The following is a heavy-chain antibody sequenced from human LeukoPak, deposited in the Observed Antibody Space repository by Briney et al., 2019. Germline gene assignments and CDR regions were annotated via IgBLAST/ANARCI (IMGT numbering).Heavy chain of an antibody. V-gene: IGHV1-2*02. D-gene: IGHD4-17*01. CDR2: INPNSGGT. J-gene: IGHJ3*02. CDR3: ARPRRDYIDAFDI. Sequence: SVKVSCKASGYTFTCYYMHWVRQAPGQGLEWMGWINPNSGGTNYAQKFQGRVTMTRDTSISTAYMELSRLRSDDTAVYYCARPRRDYIDAFDIWGQGTMVTVSS. CDR1: GYTFTCYY.